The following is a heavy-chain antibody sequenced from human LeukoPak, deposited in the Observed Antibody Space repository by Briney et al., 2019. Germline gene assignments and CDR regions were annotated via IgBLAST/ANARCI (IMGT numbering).Heavy chain of an antibody. CDR2: ISAYNGNT. CDR3: ARDNPAYCGGDCFNWFDP. D-gene: IGHD2-21*02. CDR1: GYTFTSYG. J-gene: IGHJ5*02. V-gene: IGHV1-18*01. Sequence: ASVKVSCKASGYTFTSYGISWVRQAPGQGLEWMGWISAYNGNTNYAQKLQGRVTTTTDTSTSTAYMELRSLRSDDTAVYYCARDNPAYCGGDCFNWFDPWGQGTLVTVSS.